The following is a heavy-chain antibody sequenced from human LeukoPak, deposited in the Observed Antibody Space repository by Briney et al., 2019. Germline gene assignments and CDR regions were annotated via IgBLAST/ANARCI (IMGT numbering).Heavy chain of an antibody. CDR1: GGSISSGGYY. D-gene: IGHD4-23*01. Sequence: SETLSLTCTVSGGSISSGGYYWSWIRQPAGKGLEWIGRIYTSGSTNYNPSLKSRVTISVDTSQTQFSLKLSSVTAADTAVYYCATDYGGNSDAFDIWGQGTMVTVSS. V-gene: IGHV4-61*02. CDR2: IYTSGST. J-gene: IGHJ3*02. CDR3: ATDYGGNSDAFDI.